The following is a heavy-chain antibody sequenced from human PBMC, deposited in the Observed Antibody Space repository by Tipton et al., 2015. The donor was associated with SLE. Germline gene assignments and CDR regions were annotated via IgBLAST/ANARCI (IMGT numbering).Heavy chain of an antibody. J-gene: IGHJ6*02. V-gene: IGHV4-34*01. D-gene: IGHD3-16*01. CDR2: INHSGST. CDR3: AKKGDDYGMDV. Sequence: GLVKPSETLSLICAVHGGSFSGYYWSWIRQPPGKGLEWIGEINHSGSTNYNPSLKSRVTISVDTSKNQFSLKLSSVTAADTAVYYCAKKGDDYGMDVWGQGTTVTVSS. CDR1: GGSFSGYY.